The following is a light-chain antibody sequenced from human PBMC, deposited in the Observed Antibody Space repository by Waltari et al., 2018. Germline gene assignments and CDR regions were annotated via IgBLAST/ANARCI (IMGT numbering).Light chain of an antibody. CDR1: KLGNKY. CDR2: KVD. CDR3: QAWDSCTVV. Sequence: SYELTQPPSVSVSPGQTASITCSADKLGNKYAYWYQQKSGQSHVLVIYKVDKRPSEISERFSGSNSGNSSTLTIIGTQSMDEADYYCQAWDSCTVVFGGGTKLTVL. V-gene: IGLV3-1*01. J-gene: IGLJ2*01.